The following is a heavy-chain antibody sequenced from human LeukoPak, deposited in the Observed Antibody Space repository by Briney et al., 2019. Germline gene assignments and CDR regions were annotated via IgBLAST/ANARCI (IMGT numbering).Heavy chain of an antibody. CDR1: GGSISSSSYY. Sequence: SETLSLTCTVSGGSISSSSYYWGWIRQPPGKGLEWIGSIYYSGSTYYNPSLKSRVTISVDKSKNQFSLKLSSVTAADTAVYYCARGLPIRGRYFDYWGQGTLVTVSS. CDR3: ARGLPIRGRYFDY. CDR2: IYYSGST. J-gene: IGHJ4*02. D-gene: IGHD2-21*02. V-gene: IGHV4-39*07.